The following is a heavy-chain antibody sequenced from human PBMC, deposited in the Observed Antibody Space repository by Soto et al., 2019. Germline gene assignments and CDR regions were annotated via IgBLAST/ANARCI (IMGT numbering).Heavy chain of an antibody. CDR2: ISYDGSNK. CDR1: GFTFSSYA. Sequence: QPGGSLRLSCAASGFTFSSYAMHWVRQARGRGLEWVAVISYDGSNKYYADSVKGRFTISRDNSKNTLYLQMNSLRAEDTAVYYCARVYYDSSGYGYHHAFDIWGQGTMVTVSS. V-gene: IGHV3-30-3*01. D-gene: IGHD3-22*01. CDR3: ARVYYDSSGYGYHHAFDI. J-gene: IGHJ3*02.